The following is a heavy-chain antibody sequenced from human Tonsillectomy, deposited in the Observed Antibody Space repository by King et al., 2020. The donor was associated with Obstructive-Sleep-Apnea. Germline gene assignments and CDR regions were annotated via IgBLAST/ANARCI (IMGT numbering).Heavy chain of an antibody. CDR1: GFTFSSYA. D-gene: IGHD5-12*01. Sequence: VQLVESGGGVVQPGRSLRLSCAASGFTFSSYAMHWVRQAPGKGLEWVAVISYDGSNKYYADSVKGRFTISRDNSKNTLYLQMNSLRAEDTAVYYCARETPLGYDYDYWGQGTLVTVSS. V-gene: IGHV3-30-3*01. CDR2: ISYDGSNK. CDR3: ARETPLGYDYDY. J-gene: IGHJ4*02.